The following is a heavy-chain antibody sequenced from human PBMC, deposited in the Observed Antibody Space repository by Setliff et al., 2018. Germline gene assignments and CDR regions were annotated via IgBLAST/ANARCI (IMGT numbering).Heavy chain of an antibody. CDR2: IYPGDSDT. CDR1: GYGFTSYW. D-gene: IGHD3-22*01. Sequence: GETLKISCKGSGYGFTSYWIGWVRQMPGKGLEWMGIIYPGDSDTRYSPSFQGQVTISADKSISTAYLQWSSLKASDTAMYYCASSLNYYSDAFDIWGQGTMVTVSS. V-gene: IGHV5-51*01. CDR3: ASSLNYYSDAFDI. J-gene: IGHJ3*02.